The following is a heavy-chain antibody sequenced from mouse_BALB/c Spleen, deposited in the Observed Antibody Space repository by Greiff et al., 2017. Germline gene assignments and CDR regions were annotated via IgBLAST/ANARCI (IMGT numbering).Heavy chain of an antibody. J-gene: IGHJ4*01. CDR3: AGYDYLYYYAMDY. Sequence: QVQLQQPGAELVKPGASVKLSCKASGYTFTSYWMHWVKQRPGQGLEWIGEINPSNGRTNYNEKFKSKATLTVDKSSSTAYMQLSSLTSEDSAVYYCAGYDYLYYYAMDYWGQGTSVTVSS. V-gene: IGHV1S81*02. CDR2: INPSNGRT. CDR1: GYTFTSYW. D-gene: IGHD2-4*01.